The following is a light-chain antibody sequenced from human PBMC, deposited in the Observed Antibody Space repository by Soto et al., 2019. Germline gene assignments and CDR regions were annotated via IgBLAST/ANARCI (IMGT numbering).Light chain of an antibody. V-gene: IGKV3-11*01. J-gene: IGKJ1*01. CDR3: QQRGTGPQT. CDR2: DAS. CDR1: QSLSTY. Sequence: EIVLTQSPATLSLSPGERATLSCRASQSLSTYLAWYQQKPGQAPRLLIYDASNRATGIPARFSVSGSGSDFNLTISSLEPEDFAVYYCQQRGTGPQTLGQGTKVEIK.